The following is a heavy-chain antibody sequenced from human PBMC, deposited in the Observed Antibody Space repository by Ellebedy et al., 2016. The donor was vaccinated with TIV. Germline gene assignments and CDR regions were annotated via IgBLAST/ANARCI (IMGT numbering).Heavy chain of an antibody. J-gene: IGHJ1*01. CDR2: IYPGDSDT. D-gene: IGHD3-22*01. Sequence: GESLKISXKGSGYSFTSYWIGWVRQMPGKGLEWMGIIYPGDSDTRYSPSFQGQVTISADKSISTAYLQWSSLKASDTAMYYCASPAEYYYDSSGYAEYFQHWGQGTLVTVSS. CDR3: ASPAEYYYDSSGYAEYFQH. V-gene: IGHV5-51*01. CDR1: GYSFTSYW.